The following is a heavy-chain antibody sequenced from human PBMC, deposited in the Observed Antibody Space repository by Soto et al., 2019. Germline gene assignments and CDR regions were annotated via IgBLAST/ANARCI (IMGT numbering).Heavy chain of an antibody. CDR1: GGDLRNSG. CDR2: IFPLLAMV. J-gene: IGHJ5*02. D-gene: IGHD1-26*01. V-gene: IGHV1-69*04. Sequence: QVHLVQSGAEMKKPGSSVKVSCKVSGGDLRNSGISWVRQAPGQGLEWMGGIFPLLAMVDYSKKFQGRVTITADESTNTAYMDLGSLRSDDTAVYSCAKEDGAAFKSCGQGTLVIVSS. CDR3: AKEDGAAFKS.